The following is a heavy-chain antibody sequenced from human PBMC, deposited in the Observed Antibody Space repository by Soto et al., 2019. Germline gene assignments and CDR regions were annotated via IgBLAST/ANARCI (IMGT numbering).Heavy chain of an antibody. CDR3: AKERSGYDYPPLERYFDL. CDR1: GFTFSSYG. J-gene: IGHJ2*01. D-gene: IGHD5-12*01. CDR2: ISYDGSNK. Sequence: GGSLRLSCAASGFTFSSYGMHWVRQAPGKGLEWVAVISYDGSNKYYADSVKGRFTISRDNSKNTLYLQMNSLRAEDTAVYYCAKERSGYDYPPLERYFDLWGRGTLVTVSS. V-gene: IGHV3-30*18.